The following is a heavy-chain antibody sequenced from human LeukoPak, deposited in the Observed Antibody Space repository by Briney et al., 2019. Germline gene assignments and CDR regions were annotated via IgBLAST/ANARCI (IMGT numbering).Heavy chain of an antibody. J-gene: IGHJ4*02. D-gene: IGHD4-17*01. Sequence: SVKVPCKASGGTFSSYAISWVRQAPGQGLEWMGRIIPILGIANYAQKFQGRVTITADKSTSTAYMELSSLRSEDTAVYYCARHPRAVTNPMSPNDYWGQGTLVTVSS. CDR2: IIPILGIA. V-gene: IGHV1-69*04. CDR3: ARHPRAVTNPMSPNDY. CDR1: GGTFSSYA.